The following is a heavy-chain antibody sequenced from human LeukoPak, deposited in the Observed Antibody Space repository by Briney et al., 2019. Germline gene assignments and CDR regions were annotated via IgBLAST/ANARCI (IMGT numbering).Heavy chain of an antibody. J-gene: IGHJ6*02. CDR1: GGSISSYY. CDR3: ARGESKRYSGYDYYVMDV. V-gene: IGHV4-59*01. CDR2: INYSGST. Sequence: SETLSLTCTVSGGSISSYYWSWIRQPPGKGLEWIGYINYSGSTNYNPSLKRRVTISVDTSKNQFSLKLSSVTAADTAVYYCARGESKRYSGYDYYVMDVWGQGTTVTVSS. D-gene: IGHD5-12*01.